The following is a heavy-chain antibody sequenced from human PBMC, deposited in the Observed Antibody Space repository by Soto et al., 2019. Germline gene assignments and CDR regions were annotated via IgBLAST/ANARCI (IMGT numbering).Heavy chain of an antibody. CDR1: GGSISSGGYY. V-gene: IGHV4-31*03. J-gene: IGHJ5*02. CDR2: IYYSGST. Sequence: QVQLQESGPGLVKPSQTLSLTCTVSGGSISSGGYYWSWIRQHPGKGLEWIGYIYYSGSTYYNPSLKSRVTISVDTSKNQFSLKLSSVTAADTAVYYCARGPAPYYYDSSGYYLTWFDPWGQGTLVTVYS. D-gene: IGHD3-22*01. CDR3: ARGPAPYYYDSSGYYLTWFDP.